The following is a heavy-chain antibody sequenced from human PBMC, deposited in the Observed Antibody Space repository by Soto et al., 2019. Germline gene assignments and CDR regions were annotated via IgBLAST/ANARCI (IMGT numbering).Heavy chain of an antibody. V-gene: IGHV3-33*01. D-gene: IGHD1-20*01. CDR3: ARDTAVTGGYYNWFDP. CDR2: IWYDGSNK. J-gene: IGHJ5*02. CDR1: GFTFSSYG. Sequence: GGSLRLSCAASGFTFSSYGMHWVRQAPGKGLEWVAVIWYDGSNKYYADSVKGRFTISRDNSKNTLYLQMNSLRAEDTAVYYCARDTAVTGGYYNWFDPWGQGTLVTVSS.